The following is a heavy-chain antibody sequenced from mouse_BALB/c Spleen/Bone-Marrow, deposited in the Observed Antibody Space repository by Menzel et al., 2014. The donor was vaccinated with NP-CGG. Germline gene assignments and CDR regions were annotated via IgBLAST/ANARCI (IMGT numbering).Heavy chain of an antibody. CDR3: ARLDGNYRNYFDY. V-gene: IGHV1-59*01. Sequence: QVQLQQSGPELVRPGTSVKMSCKASGYTFTSYWTHWVKQRPGQGLEWIGMIDPSNSESRLNQKFKDKATLNVDKSSNTAYMQLSSLTSEDSAVYCCARLDGNYRNYFDYWGQGTSLTVSS. CDR2: IDPSNSES. CDR1: GYTFTSYW. J-gene: IGHJ2*02. D-gene: IGHD2-1*01.